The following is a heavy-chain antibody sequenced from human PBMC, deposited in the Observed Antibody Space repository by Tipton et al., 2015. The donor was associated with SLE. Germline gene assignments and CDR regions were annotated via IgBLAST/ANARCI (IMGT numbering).Heavy chain of an antibody. V-gene: IGHV4-59*11. CDR2: IYYSGIT. CDR1: GDSISGHY. CDR3: ARGSGYTSVFGAFDI. D-gene: IGHD5-18*01. J-gene: IGHJ3*02. Sequence: TLSLTCTVSGDSISGHYRSWIRQPPGKGLEWIGYIYYSGITYYSPSLKSRVTISLDTSRHQFFLKLSSATAADTAVYYCARGSGYTSVFGAFDIWGQGTMVSVSS.